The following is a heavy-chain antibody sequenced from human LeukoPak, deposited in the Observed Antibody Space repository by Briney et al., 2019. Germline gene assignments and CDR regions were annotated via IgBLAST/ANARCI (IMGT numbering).Heavy chain of an antibody. J-gene: IGHJ4*02. V-gene: IGHV3-7*01. CDR3: ARDPDGYRQGHHFDY. D-gene: IGHD5-18*01. CDR1: GFTFSNYW. Sequence: GGSLRLSCAASGFTFSNYWMSWVRQAPGKGLEWVANIKQDGSEKYYVDSVKGRFTTSRDNARNSLHLQMNSLRAEDTAVYYCARDPDGYRQGHHFDYWGQGTLVTVSS. CDR2: IKQDGSEK.